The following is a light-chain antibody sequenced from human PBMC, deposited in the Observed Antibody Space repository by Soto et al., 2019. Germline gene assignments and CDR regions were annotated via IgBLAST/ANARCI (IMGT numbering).Light chain of an antibody. CDR1: SSDVGGYNY. J-gene: IGLJ2*01. Sequence: QSALTQPASVSGSPGQSITISCTGTSSDVGGYNYVSWYQQHPVKAPKFMIYEVSNRPSGVSNRFSGSKSGNTASLTISGLQAEDEADYYCSSYTSSSTVVFGGGTKLTVL. V-gene: IGLV2-14*01. CDR3: SSYTSSSTVV. CDR2: EVS.